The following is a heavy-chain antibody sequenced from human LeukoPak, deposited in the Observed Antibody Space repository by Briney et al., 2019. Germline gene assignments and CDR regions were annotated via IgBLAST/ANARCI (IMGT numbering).Heavy chain of an antibody. CDR2: ISSGSSII. Sequence: GGSLRLSCAASGFTFSSYSMNWVRQAPGKGLEWISYISSGSSIIYYADSVKGRFTNSRDDAKNSLYLQMNSLRAEDTAVYYCVATMVRDLDFNYWGQGTLVTVSS. J-gene: IGHJ4*02. CDR1: GFTFSSYS. CDR3: VATMVRDLDFNY. D-gene: IGHD3-10*01. V-gene: IGHV3-48*04.